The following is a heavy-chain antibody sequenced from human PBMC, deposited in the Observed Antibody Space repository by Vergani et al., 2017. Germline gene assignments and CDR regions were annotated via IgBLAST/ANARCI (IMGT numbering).Heavy chain of an antibody. D-gene: IGHD4-17*01. CDR1: GYTFTDHY. V-gene: IGHV1-69-2*01. CDR3: ATPQPVTTGGREV. Sequence: EVQLVQSGAEVKKPGATMKIPCKVSGYTFTDHYMHWVKQAPGKGLEWMGLVDPEDGETIYAEKFKGRVTIAADTSTDTAHLELSSLRSEDTAVYYCATPQPVTTGGREVWGQGILVTVSS. CDR2: VDPEDGET. J-gene: IGHJ4*02.